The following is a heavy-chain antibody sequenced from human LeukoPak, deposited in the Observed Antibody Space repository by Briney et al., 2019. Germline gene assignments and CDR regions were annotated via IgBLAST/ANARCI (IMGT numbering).Heavy chain of an antibody. J-gene: IGHJ6*02. V-gene: IGHV3-33*01. Sequence: GRSLRLSCAASGFIFSSYGMHWVRQAPGKGLEWVAVIYYDGSNKYYADSVRGRFTISRDNSKNTLFLQMSSLRVEDTAVSYCARDTFYSSGVYGLHVWGQGTTVTVSS. CDR2: IYYDGSNK. CDR1: GFIFSSYG. CDR3: ARDTFYSSGVYGLHV. D-gene: IGHD3-22*01.